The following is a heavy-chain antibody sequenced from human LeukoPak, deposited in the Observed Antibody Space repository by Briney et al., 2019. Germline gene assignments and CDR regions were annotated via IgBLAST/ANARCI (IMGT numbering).Heavy chain of an antibody. CDR2: IRSKNDGGTT. J-gene: IGHJ4*02. D-gene: IGHD3-9*01. Sequence: GGSLRLSCAASGCPFTIAWMSWVRQPPGKGLEWIGRIRSKNDGGTTDYAAPVKGKFTISRDDSKSTLYLHMSSLTTEDTAIYYCTAYYDFLTGYNTRRDYWGRGTLVTVSP. CDR3: TAYYDFLTGYNTRRDY. CDR1: GCPFTIAW. V-gene: IGHV3-15*01.